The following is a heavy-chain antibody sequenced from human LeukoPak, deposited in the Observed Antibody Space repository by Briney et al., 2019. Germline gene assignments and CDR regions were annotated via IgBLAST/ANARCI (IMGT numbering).Heavy chain of an antibody. CDR2: ISGSGGST. J-gene: IGHJ4*02. CDR3: AKDRVATIRSKSIDY. V-gene: IGHV3-23*01. D-gene: IGHD5-12*01. Sequence: GGSLRLSCGASGFXFSSYAMSWVRQAPGKGLEWVSAISGSGGSTYYADSVKGRFTISRDNSKNTLYLQMNSLRAEDTAVYYCAKDRVATIRSKSIDYWGQGTLVTVSS. CDR1: GFXFSSYA.